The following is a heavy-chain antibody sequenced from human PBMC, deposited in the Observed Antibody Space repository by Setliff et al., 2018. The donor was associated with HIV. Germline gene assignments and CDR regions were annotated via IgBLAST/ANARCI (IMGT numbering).Heavy chain of an antibody. J-gene: IGHJ4*02. CDR1: GFAFSNFA. CDR2: IWYDGSQR. CDR3: VKDDTSGYDTEEQSYFDY. D-gene: IGHD5-12*01. Sequence: GGSLRLSCVVSGFAFSNFAMHWVRQAPGKGPEWLALIWYDGSQRYYADTVKGRFTVSRDDSKNTLYLHMNNLRVEDSAIYYCVKDDTSGYDTEEQSYFDYWGQGTLVTVSS. V-gene: IGHV3-33*06.